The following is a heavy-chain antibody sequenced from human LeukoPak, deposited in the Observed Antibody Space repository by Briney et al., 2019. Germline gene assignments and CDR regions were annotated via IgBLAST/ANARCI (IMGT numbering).Heavy chain of an antibody. J-gene: IGHJ4*02. CDR3: ARDEQWLPGDY. D-gene: IGHD6-19*01. Sequence: ASVKVSCKASGGTFSSYAISWVRQAPGQGLEWMGRIIPILGIANYAQKFQGRVTIIADKSTSTAYMELSSLRSEDTAVYYCARDEQWLPGDYWGQGTLVTVSS. CDR2: IIPILGIA. CDR1: GGTFSSYA. V-gene: IGHV1-69*04.